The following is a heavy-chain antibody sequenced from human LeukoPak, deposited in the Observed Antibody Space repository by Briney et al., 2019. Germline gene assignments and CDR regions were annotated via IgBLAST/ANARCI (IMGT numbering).Heavy chain of an antibody. CDR1: GFTFSRYT. Sequence: GGSLRLSCVASGFTFSRYTMQWVRQAPAKGLEWVAGTLYDGSDKYYVDSVKGRFTNSRDNSKNTLYLQMNSLTTEDTAVYYCARDNYGGYFDLWGRGTLVTVSS. CDR3: ARDNYGGYFDL. D-gene: IGHD4-23*01. CDR2: TLYDGSDK. J-gene: IGHJ2*01. V-gene: IGHV3-30*04.